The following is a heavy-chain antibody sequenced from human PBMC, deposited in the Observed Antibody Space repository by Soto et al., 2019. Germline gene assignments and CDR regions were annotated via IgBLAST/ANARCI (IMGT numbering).Heavy chain of an antibody. CDR1: GGSFSGYY. D-gene: IGHD3-10*01. V-gene: IGHV4-34*01. CDR3: ARVLFPGGWQQFSGRYYDL. CDR2: IDHSGST. Sequence: PSETLSLTCSVYGGSFSGYYWSWIRQPPGKGLEWIGEIDHSGSTNYNPSLKSRVTISVDTSKNQFSLNLSPVTAPDTAAYFCARVLFPGGWQQFSGRYYDLWGRGTLVTVSS. J-gene: IGHJ2*01.